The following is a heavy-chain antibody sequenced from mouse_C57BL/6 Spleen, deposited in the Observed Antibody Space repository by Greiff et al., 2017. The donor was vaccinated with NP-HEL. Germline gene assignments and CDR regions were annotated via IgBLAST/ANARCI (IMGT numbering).Heavy chain of an antibody. CDR2: IDPSDSYT. CDR1: GYTFTSYW. Sequence: QVQLKQPGAELVMPGASVKLSCKASGYTFTSYWMHWVKQRPGQGLEWIGEIDPSDSYTNYNQKFKGKSTLTVDKSSSTAYMQLSSLTSEDSAVYYCARSRGNSPFAYWGQGTLVTVSA. V-gene: IGHV1-69*01. J-gene: IGHJ3*01. CDR3: ARSRGNSPFAY. D-gene: IGHD2-1*01.